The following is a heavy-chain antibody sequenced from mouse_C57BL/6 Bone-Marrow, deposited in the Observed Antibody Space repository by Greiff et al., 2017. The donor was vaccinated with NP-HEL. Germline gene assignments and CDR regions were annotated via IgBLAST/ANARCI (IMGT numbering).Heavy chain of an antibody. J-gene: IGHJ3*01. CDR3: ARYKYYGSSGWFAY. V-gene: IGHV7-3*01. D-gene: IGHD1-1*01. CDR1: GFTFTDYY. CDR2: IRNKANGYTT. Sequence: EVMLVESGGGLVQPGGSLSLSCAASGFTFTDYYMSWVRQPPGKALEWLGFIRNKANGYTTEYSASVKGRFTISRDNSQSILYLQMNALRAEDSATYYCARYKYYGSSGWFAYWGQGTLVTVSA.